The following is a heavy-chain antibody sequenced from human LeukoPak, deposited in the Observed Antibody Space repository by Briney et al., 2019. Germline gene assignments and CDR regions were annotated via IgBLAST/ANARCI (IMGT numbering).Heavy chain of an antibody. J-gene: IGHJ1*01. CDR1: GYTFTSYY. CDR2: INPSGGST. Sequence: GASVKVSCKASGYTFTSYYMHWVRQAPGQGLEWMGIINPSGGSTSYAQKFQGRVTMTRDTSTSTVYMELSGLRSEDTAMYYCARLDSSGYSSFQHWGQGTLVTVSS. D-gene: IGHD3-22*01. CDR3: ARLDSSGYSSFQH. V-gene: IGHV1-46*01.